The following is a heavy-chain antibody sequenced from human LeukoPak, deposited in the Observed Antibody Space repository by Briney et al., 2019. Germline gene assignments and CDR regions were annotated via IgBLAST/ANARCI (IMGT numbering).Heavy chain of an antibody. Sequence: SGTLSLTCTVSGDSISSYYWSWIRQPPGKGLEWIGYIYYSGSTNYNPSLKSRVTISVDTFKNQFSLKLSSVTAADTAIYYCARGTDVQWDYWGQGTLVTVSS. CDR1: GDSISSYY. CDR2: IYYSGST. J-gene: IGHJ4*02. D-gene: IGHD1-26*01. V-gene: IGHV4-59*01. CDR3: ARGTDVQWDY.